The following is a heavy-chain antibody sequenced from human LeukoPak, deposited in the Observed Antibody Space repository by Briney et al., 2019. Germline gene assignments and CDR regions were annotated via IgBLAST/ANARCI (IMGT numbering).Heavy chain of an antibody. CDR2: INHSGST. Sequence: PSETLSLTCAVYGGSFSGYYWSWIRQPAGKGLEWIGEINHSGSTNYNPSLKSRVTISVDTSKNQFSLKLSSVTAADTAVYYCARGAHTAMVYYYYGMDVWGQGTTVTVSS. CDR3: ARGAHTAMVYYYYGMDV. CDR1: GGSFSGYY. D-gene: IGHD5-18*01. V-gene: IGHV4-34*01. J-gene: IGHJ6*02.